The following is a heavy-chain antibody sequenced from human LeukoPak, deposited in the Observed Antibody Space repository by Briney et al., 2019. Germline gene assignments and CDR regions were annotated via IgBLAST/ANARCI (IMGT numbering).Heavy chain of an antibody. D-gene: IGHD3-10*01. CDR1: GGSVSSGSYY. CDR3: ARSAYGPETVDY. CDR2: IYYSGST. Sequence: SETLSLTCTVSGGSVSSGSYYWSWIRQPPGKGLEWIGYIYYSGSTNYNPSLKSRVTISVDTSKNQFSLKLSSVTAADTAVYFCARSAYGPETVDYWGQGTLVTVSS. V-gene: IGHV4-61*01. J-gene: IGHJ4*02.